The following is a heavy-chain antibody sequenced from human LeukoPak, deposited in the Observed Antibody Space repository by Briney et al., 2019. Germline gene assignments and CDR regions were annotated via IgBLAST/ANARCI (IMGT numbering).Heavy chain of an antibody. Sequence: SETLSLTCAVYGGSFSGYYWSWIRQPPGKGLEWIGEINHSGSTNYNPSLKSRVTISVDTSKNQFSLKLSSVTAADTAVYYCALFWDGSGSFRDYWGQGTLVTVSS. CDR2: INHSGST. D-gene: IGHD3-10*01. CDR3: ALFWDGSGSFRDY. V-gene: IGHV4-34*01. J-gene: IGHJ4*02. CDR1: GGSFSGYY.